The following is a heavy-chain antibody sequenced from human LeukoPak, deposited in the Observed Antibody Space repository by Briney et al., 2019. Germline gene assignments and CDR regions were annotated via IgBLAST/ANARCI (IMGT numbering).Heavy chain of an antibody. Sequence: KSSETLSLTCTVSGGAISTYYWGWIRQPPGKGLEWIGSIYYSGSTYYNPSLKSRVTISVDTSKNQFSLKLSSVTAADTAVYYCARVHRLWSGTLNWFDPWGQGTLVTVSS. J-gene: IGHJ5*02. D-gene: IGHD3-3*01. CDR1: GGAISTYY. V-gene: IGHV4-39*07. CDR2: IYYSGST. CDR3: ARVHRLWSGTLNWFDP.